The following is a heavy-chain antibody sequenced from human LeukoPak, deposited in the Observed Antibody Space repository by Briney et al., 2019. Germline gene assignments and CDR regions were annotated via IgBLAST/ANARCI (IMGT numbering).Heavy chain of an antibody. V-gene: IGHV3-21*01. CDR2: ISSSSSYI. Sequence: PGGSLRLSCAASGFTFSSYSMNWVRQDPGKGLEWVSSISSSSSYIYYADSVKGRFTISRDNAKNSLYLQMNSLRAEDTAVYYCARDRGYSGFMDVWGQGTTVTVSS. CDR1: GFTFSSYS. J-gene: IGHJ6*02. CDR3: ARDRGYSGFMDV. D-gene: IGHD5-12*01.